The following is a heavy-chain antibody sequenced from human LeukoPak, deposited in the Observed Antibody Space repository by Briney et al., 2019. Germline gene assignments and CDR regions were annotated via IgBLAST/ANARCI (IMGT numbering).Heavy chain of an antibody. CDR2: ISAYNGNT. D-gene: IGHD2-2*01. V-gene: IGHV1-18*01. CDR1: GYTFTSYG. Sequence: ASVKVSCKASGYTFTSYGISWVRQAPGQGLEWMGWISAYNGNTNYAQKLQGRVTMTTDTSTSTAYMELSSLRSEDTAVSYCARGSAVVPAATYFDYWGQGTLVTVSS. CDR3: ARGSAVVPAATYFDY. J-gene: IGHJ4*02.